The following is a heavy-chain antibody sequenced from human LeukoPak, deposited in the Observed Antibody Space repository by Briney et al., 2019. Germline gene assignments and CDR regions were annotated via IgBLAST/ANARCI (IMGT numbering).Heavy chain of an antibody. V-gene: IGHV4-59*08. CDR3: VRHLSAGRPAFDI. D-gene: IGHD2-15*01. Sequence: KPSETLSLTCTVSGGSINSYYWCWIRQPPGKGLEWIGYIYYSGSTNYNPSLKSRVTISVDTSNNKFSLKLTSLTAADTAVYYCVRHLSAGRPAFDIWGQGTMVTVSS. CDR1: GGSINSYY. CDR2: IYYSGST. J-gene: IGHJ3*02.